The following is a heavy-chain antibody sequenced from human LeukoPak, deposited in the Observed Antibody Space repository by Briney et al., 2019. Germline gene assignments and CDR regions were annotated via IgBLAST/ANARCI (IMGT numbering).Heavy chain of an antibody. CDR1: GYTFTSYY. CDR3: ARLPKYSRPLDY. V-gene: IGHV1-8*01. CDR2: MNPNSDNT. D-gene: IGHD6-6*01. J-gene: IGHJ4*02. Sequence: ASVKVSCKASGYTFTSYYMNWVRQATGQRLEWRGWMNPNSDNTAYAQKFQGRVTMSRDTSISTTYMELSSLRSEDTAVYYCARLPKYSRPLDYWGQGTLVTVSS.